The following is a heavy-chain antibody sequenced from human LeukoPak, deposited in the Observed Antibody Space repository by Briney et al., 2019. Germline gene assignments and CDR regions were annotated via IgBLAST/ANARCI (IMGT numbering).Heavy chain of an antibody. D-gene: IGHD2-15*01. Sequence: GGSLRLSCAASGFTFSNYEMNWVRQGPGKGLEWVSHISRSGSTIYFADSVKGRFTISRDNAKNSVYLQMNSLGAEDTAVYYCARDGGGYDYWGQGTLVTVSS. V-gene: IGHV3-48*03. CDR3: ARDGGGYDY. J-gene: IGHJ4*02. CDR1: GFTFSNYE. CDR2: ISRSGSTI.